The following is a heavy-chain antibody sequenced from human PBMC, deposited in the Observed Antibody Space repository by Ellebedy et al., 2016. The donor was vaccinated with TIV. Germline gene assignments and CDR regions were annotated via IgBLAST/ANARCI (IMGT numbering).Heavy chain of an antibody. D-gene: IGHD6-19*01. CDR2: IKPDGSEK. V-gene: IGHV3-7*03. J-gene: IGHJ4*02. Sequence: GGSLRLXXAASGFTFSNYWMSWVRQAPGKGLEWVANIKPDGSEKYYVDSVKGRFTISRGNAKNSLYLQMNSLRAEDTAVYYCARMDHRGSGWYFDYWGQGTLVTVSS. CDR1: GFTFSNYW. CDR3: ARMDHRGSGWYFDY.